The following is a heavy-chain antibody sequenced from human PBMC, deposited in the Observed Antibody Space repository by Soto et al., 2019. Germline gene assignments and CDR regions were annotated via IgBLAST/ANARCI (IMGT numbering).Heavy chain of an antibody. J-gene: IGHJ4*02. Sequence: GGSLRLSCAASGFTFSSYAMSWVRQAPGKGLEWVSAISGSGGSTYYADSVKGRFTISRDNSKNTLYLQMNSLRAEDTAVYYCAKVTPITMIVVVTQDYFDYWGQGTLVTVSS. CDR2: ISGSGGST. CDR1: GFTFSSYA. CDR3: AKVTPITMIVVVTQDYFDY. V-gene: IGHV3-23*01. D-gene: IGHD3-22*01.